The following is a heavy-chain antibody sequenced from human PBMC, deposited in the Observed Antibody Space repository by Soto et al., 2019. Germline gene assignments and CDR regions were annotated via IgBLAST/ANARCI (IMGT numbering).Heavy chain of an antibody. Sequence: QVLLVQSGAEVKKPGSSVRVSCKTSGGTFSSFAISWVRLAPGQGLEWMGVIVPMFAAPTYAQKFQGRVSTTAGESRRTDYMESSRVKTDNTAGYYGARDRVMRGNAYYYGVDVWGQGTMVTVSS. CDR2: IVPMFAAP. CDR1: GGTFSSFA. J-gene: IGHJ6*02. V-gene: IGHV1-69*12. D-gene: IGHD3-16*01. CDR3: ARDRVMRGNAYYYGVDV.